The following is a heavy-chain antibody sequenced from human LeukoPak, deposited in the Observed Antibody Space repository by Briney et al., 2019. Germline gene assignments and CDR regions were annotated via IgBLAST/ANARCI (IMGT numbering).Heavy chain of an antibody. V-gene: IGHV4-4*07. D-gene: IGHD6-6*01. J-gene: IGHJ4*02. CDR2: MYSSGTI. Sequence: NPSETLSLTCTVSGDSISSSYWSWIRQPAGKGLEWIGRMYSSGTIKYNPSLKSRVTMSVDTSKNQLSLKLNSVTATDTAVYYCARHPFSTSSIDYWGQGTLVTVSS. CDR1: GDSISSSY. CDR3: ARHPFSTSSIDY.